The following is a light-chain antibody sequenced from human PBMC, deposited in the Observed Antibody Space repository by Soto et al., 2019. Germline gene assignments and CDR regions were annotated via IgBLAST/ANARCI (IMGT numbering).Light chain of an antibody. V-gene: IGKV3-15*01. Sequence: EIVMTQSPATLSLSPGERATLSCRASQSISNNLAWYHHRPGQAPRLLIYDAFTRATGIPARFSGSGSGTEFTLTIGSLQSEDFAVYYCQQYNSWPETFGQGTKVDIK. CDR3: QQYNSWPET. CDR2: DAF. CDR1: QSISNN. J-gene: IGKJ1*01.